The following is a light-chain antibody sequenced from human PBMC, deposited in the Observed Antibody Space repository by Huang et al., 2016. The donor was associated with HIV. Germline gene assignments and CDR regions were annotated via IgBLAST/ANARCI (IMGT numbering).Light chain of an antibody. CDR2: KAS. CDR1: QSVSDW. J-gene: IGKJ1*01. Sequence: IQMTQSPSTLSASVGDRVTITCRASQSVSDWLAWYQQKPGKAPDLLIYKASNLEDGVPLRFSGTGSVTEFTLTISSLQSDDSATYYCQQYSSYSSWTFGQGTRVQIK. CDR3: QQYSSYSSWT. V-gene: IGKV1-5*03.